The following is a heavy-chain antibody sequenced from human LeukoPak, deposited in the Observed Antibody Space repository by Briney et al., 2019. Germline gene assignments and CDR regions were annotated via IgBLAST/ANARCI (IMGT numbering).Heavy chain of an antibody. CDR2: TYYRSKWFS. D-gene: IGHD2-2*01. V-gene: IGHV6-1*01. CDR1: GDSVSSNSAA. Sequence: SQTLSLACAISGDSVSSNSAAWNWIRQSPSRGLEWLGRTYYRSKWFSAYAVSVKSRIINNPDTSKNRFSLQLNSVTPEDTAVYYCARGPAVLDPWGQGTLVTVSS. J-gene: IGHJ5*02. CDR3: ARGPAVLDP.